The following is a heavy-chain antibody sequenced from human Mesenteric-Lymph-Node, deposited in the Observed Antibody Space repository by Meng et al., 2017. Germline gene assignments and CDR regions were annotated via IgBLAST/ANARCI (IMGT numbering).Heavy chain of an antibody. D-gene: IGHD1-26*01. CDR2: IKKDGSET. CDR1: GFTFSSYG. Sequence: GESLKISCAASGFTFSSYGMHWVRQAPAKGLEWVANIKKDGSETNYVDSVKGRFTISRDDAKNSLYLQMNSLRAEDTAEYYCARAVGATHFDLWGQGTLVTVSS. CDR3: ARAVGATHFDL. J-gene: IGHJ4*02. V-gene: IGHV3-7*01.